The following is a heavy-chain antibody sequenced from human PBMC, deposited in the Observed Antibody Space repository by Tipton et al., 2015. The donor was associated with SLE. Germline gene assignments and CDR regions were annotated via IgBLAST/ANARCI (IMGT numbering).Heavy chain of an antibody. Sequence: LRLSCTVSGGSISSYYWSWIRQPPGKGLEWIGYIYYSGSTNYNPSLKSRVTISVDTSKNQLSLKLSSVTAADTAVYYCARHHGSGWLYGLDVWGQGTTVTVSS. CDR3: ARHHGSGWLYGLDV. V-gene: IGHV4-59*08. J-gene: IGHJ6*02. D-gene: IGHD6-19*01. CDR2: IYYSGST. CDR1: GGSISSYY.